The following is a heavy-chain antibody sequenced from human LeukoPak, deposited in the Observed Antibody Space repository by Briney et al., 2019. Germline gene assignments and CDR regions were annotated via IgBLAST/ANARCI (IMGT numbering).Heavy chain of an antibody. CDR2: INQDGSEK. CDR3: ARRDFVVAAKPFDY. V-gene: IGHV3-7*01. D-gene: IGHD2-15*01. CDR1: GFTFSSYW. J-gene: IGHJ4*02. Sequence: GGSLRLSCGVSGFTFSSYWMSWVRQAPGKGLDWVATINQDGSEKYYVDSVKGRFTISRDSAKNSMYLQMNSLRAEDTALYYCARRDFVVAAKPFDYWGQGTLVTVSS.